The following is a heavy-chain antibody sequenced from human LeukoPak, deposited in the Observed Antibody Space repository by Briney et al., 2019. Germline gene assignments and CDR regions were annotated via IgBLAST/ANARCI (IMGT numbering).Heavy chain of an antibody. CDR2: ISSSSSYI. J-gene: IGHJ4*02. Sequence: GGSLRLSCAASGFTFSSYSMNWVRQAPGKGLEWVSSISSSSSYIYYADSVKGRLTISRDNAKKSLYLQMNSLRAEDTAVYYCLRGVVITDYWGQGTLVTVSS. V-gene: IGHV3-21*01. CDR3: LRGVVITDY. CDR1: GFTFSSYS. D-gene: IGHD3-22*01.